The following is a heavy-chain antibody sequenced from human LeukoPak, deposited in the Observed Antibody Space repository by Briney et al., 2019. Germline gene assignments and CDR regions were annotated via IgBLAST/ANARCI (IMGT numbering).Heavy chain of an antibody. V-gene: IGHV5-51*01. CDR2: IYPGDSDT. CDR1: GYSFTNHW. J-gene: IGHJ5*02. D-gene: IGHD3-3*02. CDR3: ARLLIRISYWFDP. Sequence: GESLKISCKGSGYSFTNHWIAWVRQMPGKGLEWMGIIYPGDSDTKYSPSFQGQVTISADKSISTAYLQWSSLTASDTAIYYCARLLIRISYWFDPWGQGTLVTVSS.